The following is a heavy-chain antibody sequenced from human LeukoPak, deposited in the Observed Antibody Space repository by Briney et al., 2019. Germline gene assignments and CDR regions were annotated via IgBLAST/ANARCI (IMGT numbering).Heavy chain of an antibody. V-gene: IGHV4-4*07. J-gene: IGHJ6*03. D-gene: IGHD4-17*01. CDR1: GGSISSYY. Sequence: SETLSLTCTVSGGSISSYYWSWIRQPAGKGLEWIGRIYTSGSTNYNPSLKSRVTMSVDTSKHPFSLKLSSVTAADTAVYYCASISTTNYYYMDVWGKGTTVTVSS. CDR3: ASISTTNYYYMDV. CDR2: IYTSGST.